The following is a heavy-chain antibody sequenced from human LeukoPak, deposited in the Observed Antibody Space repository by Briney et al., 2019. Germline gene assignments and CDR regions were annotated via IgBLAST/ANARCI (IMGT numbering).Heavy chain of an antibody. V-gene: IGHV4-59*11. Sequence: SETLSLTCTASGGSISSHYYFWIRQPPGKGLEWIGHISYSGNTDYNPSLKSRVTISADTSKNQFSLNLISVTAADTAVHYCVRDYNDSSGYYPDGLGYWGQGTLVTVSS. J-gene: IGHJ4*02. CDR1: GGSISSHY. CDR3: VRDYNDSSGYYPDGLGY. D-gene: IGHD3-22*01. CDR2: ISYSGNT.